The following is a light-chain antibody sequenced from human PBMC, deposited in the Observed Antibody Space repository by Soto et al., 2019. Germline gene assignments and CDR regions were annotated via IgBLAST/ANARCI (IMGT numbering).Light chain of an antibody. Sequence: EIVLTQSPGTLSLSPGERATLSRRASQSVSSSYLAWYQQKPGQAPRLLIYGASSRATGIPDRFSGSGSGTDFTLTISRLEPEDFAVYYCQQYGGSQPTFGGGTKVDIK. V-gene: IGKV3-20*01. CDR1: QSVSSSY. CDR2: GAS. J-gene: IGKJ4*01. CDR3: QQYGGSQPT.